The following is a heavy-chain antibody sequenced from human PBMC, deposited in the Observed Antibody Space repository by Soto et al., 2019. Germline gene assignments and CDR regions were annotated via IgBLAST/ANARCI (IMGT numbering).Heavy chain of an antibody. V-gene: IGHV3-30-3*01. Sequence: QVQLVESGGGVVQPGRSLRLSCAASGFTFSSYAMHWVRQAPGKGLEWVAVISYDGSNKYYADSVKGRFTISRDNSKNTLYLQMNSLRAEDTAVYYCAREGYDSSGYYLSPDAFDIWGQGTMVTVSS. J-gene: IGHJ3*02. CDR1: GFTFSSYA. CDR3: AREGYDSSGYYLSPDAFDI. CDR2: ISYDGSNK. D-gene: IGHD3-22*01.